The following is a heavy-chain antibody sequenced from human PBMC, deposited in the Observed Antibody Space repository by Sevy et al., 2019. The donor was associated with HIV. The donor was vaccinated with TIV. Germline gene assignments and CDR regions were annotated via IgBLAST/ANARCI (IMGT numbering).Heavy chain of an antibody. J-gene: IGHJ6*02. Sequence: GGSLRLSCAASGFTFDDYAMHWVRQAPGKGLEWVSGISWNSGSIGYADSVKGRFTICRDNAKNSLYLQMNSLRAEDMALYYCAKALYYYYYYGMDVWGQGTTVTVSS. CDR2: ISWNSGSI. CDR3: AKALYYYYYYGMDV. V-gene: IGHV3-9*03. CDR1: GFTFDDYA.